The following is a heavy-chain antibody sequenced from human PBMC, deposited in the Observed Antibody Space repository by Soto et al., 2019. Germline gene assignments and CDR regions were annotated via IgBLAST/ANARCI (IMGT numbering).Heavy chain of an antibody. Sequence: QVQLQESGPGLVKPSETLSLTCTVSGGSISSYYWSWLRQPPGKGLEWIGYIYYSGSTNYNPSLKSRVTISVDTSKNQFSLKLSSVTAADTAVYYCARGIAVAGSDYWGQGTLVTVSS. D-gene: IGHD6-19*01. J-gene: IGHJ4*02. V-gene: IGHV4-59*01. CDR1: GGSISSYY. CDR3: ARGIAVAGSDY. CDR2: IYYSGST.